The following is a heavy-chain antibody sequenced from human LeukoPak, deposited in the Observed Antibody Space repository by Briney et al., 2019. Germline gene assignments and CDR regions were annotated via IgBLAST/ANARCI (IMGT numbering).Heavy chain of an antibody. J-gene: IGHJ3*02. D-gene: IGHD3-10*01. CDR2: ISYDGSNK. V-gene: IGHV3-30-3*01. Sequence: GRSLRLSCAASGFTFSSYAMHWVRQAPGKGLEWVAVISYDGSNKYYADSVKGRFTISRDNSKNTLYLQMSSLRAEDTAVYYCARDRGDAFDIWGQGTMVTVSS. CDR3: ARDRGDAFDI. CDR1: GFTFSSYA.